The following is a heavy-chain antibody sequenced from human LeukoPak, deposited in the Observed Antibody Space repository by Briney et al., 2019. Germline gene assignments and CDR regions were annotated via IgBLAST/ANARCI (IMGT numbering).Heavy chain of an antibody. V-gene: IGHV3-48*01. Sequence: GGSLRLSCAASGFTFNFYNMNWVRQAPGKGLEWLSYISGSSSTVHYADSVKGRFTVSRDNAKNSLYLQMDSLRAEDTAVYYCARDNVGALDYWGHGTLVTVSS. CDR3: ARDNVGALDY. J-gene: IGHJ4*01. CDR2: ISGSSSTV. D-gene: IGHD1-26*01. CDR1: GFTFNFYN.